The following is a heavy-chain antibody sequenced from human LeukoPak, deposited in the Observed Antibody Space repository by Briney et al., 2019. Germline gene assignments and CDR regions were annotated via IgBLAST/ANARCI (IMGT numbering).Heavy chain of an antibody. CDR3: ATPPTIHGY. CDR1: GFTFSSYW. CDR2: INGDGSST. J-gene: IGHJ4*02. V-gene: IGHV3-74*01. D-gene: IGHD2-2*02. Sequence: GGSLRLSCAASGFTFSSYWMHWVRHAPGKGLVWVSRINGDGSSTSYADSVKGRFTNSRDNAKNTLYLQMNSLRAEDTAVYYCATPPTIHGYWGQGTLVTVSS.